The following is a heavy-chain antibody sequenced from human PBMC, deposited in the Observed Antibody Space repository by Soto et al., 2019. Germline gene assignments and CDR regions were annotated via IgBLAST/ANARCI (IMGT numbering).Heavy chain of an antibody. J-gene: IGHJ6*02. V-gene: IGHV1-2*04. CDR2: INPNSGGT. D-gene: IGHD3-3*01. Sequence: GASVKFSFKASGSTFTGYYMHWVRQAPGQGLEFMGWINPNSGGTNYAQKFQGWVTMTRDTSISTAYMEPSRLRSDDTAVYYCARARLRFLEWFQPTPRNYGMGVWGQGTTVTAP. CDR3: ARARLRFLEWFQPTPRNYGMGV. CDR1: GSTFTGYY.